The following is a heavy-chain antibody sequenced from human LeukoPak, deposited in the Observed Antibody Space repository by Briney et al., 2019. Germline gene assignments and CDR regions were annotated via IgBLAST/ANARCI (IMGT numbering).Heavy chain of an antibody. D-gene: IGHD3-22*01. CDR2: ISGSGGST. CDR1: GFTFSSYA. J-gene: IGHJ4*02. CDR3: AKSAHSSGYLNYFYY. Sequence: GGSLRLSCAASGFTFSSYAMSWVRQAPGKGLEWVSAISGSGGSTYYADSVKGRFTISRDNTKNTLYLQMNSLRAEDTAVYYCAKSAHSSGYLNYFYYWGQGTLVTVSS. V-gene: IGHV3-23*01.